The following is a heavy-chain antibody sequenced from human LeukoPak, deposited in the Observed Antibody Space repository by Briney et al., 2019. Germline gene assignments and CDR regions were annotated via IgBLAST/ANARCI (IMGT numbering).Heavy chain of an antibody. V-gene: IGHV1-46*01. J-gene: IGHJ4*02. CDR2: INPSGGST. CDR1: GYTFTDYY. Sequence: ASVKVSCEASGYTFTDYYMHWVRQSPGQALEWMGIINPSGGSTSYAQKFQGRVTMTRDTSTRTVYMELSSLRSEDTAVYYCAREGLCSSTSCYPDYWGQGTLVTVSS. CDR3: AREGLCSSTSCYPDY. D-gene: IGHD2-2*01.